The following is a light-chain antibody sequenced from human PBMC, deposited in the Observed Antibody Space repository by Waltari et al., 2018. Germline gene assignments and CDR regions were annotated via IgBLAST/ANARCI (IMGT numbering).Light chain of an antibody. CDR3: CSYAPGNTYV. CDR1: SSDVGSYNL. Sequence: QSALTQPASVSGSPGQSITISCTGTSSDVGSYNLVSWYQQSPGKAPKLMILSVRFSGSKSDNTASLTISGLQAEDEADYYCCSYAPGNTYVFGTGTKVTVL. J-gene: IGLJ1*01. V-gene: IGLV2-23*01.